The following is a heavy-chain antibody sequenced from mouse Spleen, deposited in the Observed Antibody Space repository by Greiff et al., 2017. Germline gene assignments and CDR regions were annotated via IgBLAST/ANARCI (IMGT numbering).Heavy chain of an antibody. CDR2: ISSGGGST. D-gene: IGHD1-1*02. CDR1: GFTFSSYY. CDR3: ARDDYDYFDY. V-gene: IGHV5-12-1*01. J-gene: IGHJ2*01. Sequence: EVQRVESGGGLVKLGGSLKLSCAASGFTFSSYYMSWVRQTPEKRLEWVATISSGGGSTYYPDSVKGRFTISRDNAKNTLYLQMSSLNSEDTAVYYCARDDYDYFDYWGQGTTLTVSS.